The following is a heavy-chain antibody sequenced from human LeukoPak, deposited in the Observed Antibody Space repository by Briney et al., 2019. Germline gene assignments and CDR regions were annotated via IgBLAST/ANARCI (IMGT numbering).Heavy chain of an antibody. D-gene: IGHD1-26*01. CDR3: AGYSGSYYHYYYYMDV. CDR1: GGTFSSYA. Sequence: SVKVSCKASGGTFSSYAISWVRQAPGQGLEWMGGIIPIFGTANYAQKFQGRVTITTDESTSTAYMELSSLRSEDTAVYYCAGYSGSYYHYYYYMDVWGKGTTVTVSS. V-gene: IGHV1-69*05. CDR2: IIPIFGTA. J-gene: IGHJ6*03.